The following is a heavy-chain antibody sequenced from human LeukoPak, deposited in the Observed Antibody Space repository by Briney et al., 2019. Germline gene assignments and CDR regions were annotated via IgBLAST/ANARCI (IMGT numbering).Heavy chain of an antibody. CDR1: GFTFSSYA. J-gene: IGHJ4*02. Sequence: GGSLRLSCAASGFTFSSYAMSWVRQAPGKGLEWVSPISGSGGSTYYADSVKGRFTISRDNSKNTLYLQMNSLRAEDTAVYYCAKMEPPGFRGVIPYYFDYWGQGTLVTVSS. CDR3: AKMEPPGFRGVIPYYFDY. V-gene: IGHV3-23*01. D-gene: IGHD3-10*01. CDR2: ISGSGGST.